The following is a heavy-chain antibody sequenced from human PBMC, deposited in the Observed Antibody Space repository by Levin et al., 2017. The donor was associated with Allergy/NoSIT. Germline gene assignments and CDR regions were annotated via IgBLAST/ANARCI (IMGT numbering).Heavy chain of an antibody. V-gene: IGHV1-2*04. Sequence: ASVKVSCKASGYTFTGYYMHWVRQAPGQGLEWMGWINPNSGGTNYAQKFQGWVTMTRDTSISTAYMELSRLRSDDTAVYYCARELYYYDSSGFDYWGQGTLVTVSS. J-gene: IGHJ4*02. CDR2: INPNSGGT. D-gene: IGHD3-22*01. CDR1: GYTFTGYY. CDR3: ARELYYYDSSGFDY.